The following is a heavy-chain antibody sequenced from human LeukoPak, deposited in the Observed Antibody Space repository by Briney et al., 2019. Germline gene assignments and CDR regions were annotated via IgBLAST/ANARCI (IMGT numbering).Heavy chain of an antibody. CDR2: IYSGGST. V-gene: IGHV3-53*01. J-gene: IGHJ4*02. CDR3: AREGED. Sequence: PGGSLRLSCAATGFTLSSNHMSWVRQAPGKGLEWVSLIYSGGSTYYADSVKGRFAISRDNSKNTLYLQMSSLSAEDTAVYYCAREGEDWGQGTLVTVSS. CDR1: GFTLSSNH.